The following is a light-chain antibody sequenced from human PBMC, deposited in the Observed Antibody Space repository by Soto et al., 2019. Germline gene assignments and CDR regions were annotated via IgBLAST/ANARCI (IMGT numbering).Light chain of an antibody. V-gene: IGLV1-44*01. J-gene: IGLJ2*01. CDR2: SNN. CDR3: GAWDYTLNFLV. CDR1: SSNIGSKS. Sequence: QSVLTQPPSVSGTPGQTVTISCSGSSSNIGSKSVQWYQQLPETAPKLLIYSNNQRPSGVPDRFSGSKSGTSASLAISGLPSEDEAHYYRGAWDYTLNFLVFGGRAQLPVL.